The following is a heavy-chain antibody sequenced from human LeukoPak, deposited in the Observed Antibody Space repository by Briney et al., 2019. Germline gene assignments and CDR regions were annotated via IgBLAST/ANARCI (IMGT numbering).Heavy chain of an antibody. V-gene: IGHV3-33*08. CDR1: GFIFSSYE. CDR3: ARHAYCGGDCYSGWFDP. Sequence: GGSPRLSCAASGFIFSSYEMSWVRQAPGKGLEWVAVIWYDGSKKYYADSVKGRFTISRDNSKNTLYLQMNSLRAEDTAVYYCARHAYCGGDCYSGWFDPWDQGTLVTVSS. J-gene: IGHJ5*02. D-gene: IGHD2-21*02. CDR2: IWYDGSKK.